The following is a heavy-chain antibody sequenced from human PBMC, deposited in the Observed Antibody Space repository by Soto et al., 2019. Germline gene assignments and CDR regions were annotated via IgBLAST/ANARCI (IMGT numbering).Heavy chain of an antibody. CDR1: GYSITAGGYY. Sequence: LSLTCFVSGYSITAGGYYWSWIRHHPGKGLEWIGSFYSSGSIIYNPSLRSRVSISGDTSSNQFSMSLTSVTAADTAVYYCARGYYESSDYFVGSPIFDYWGQGSLVTVSS. V-gene: IGHV4-30-4*01. D-gene: IGHD3-22*01. J-gene: IGHJ4*02. CDR2: FYSSGSI. CDR3: ARGYYESSDYFVGSPIFDY.